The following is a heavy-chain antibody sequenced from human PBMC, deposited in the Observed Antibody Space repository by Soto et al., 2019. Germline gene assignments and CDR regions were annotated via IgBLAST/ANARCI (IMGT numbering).Heavy chain of an antibody. CDR1: GFTFSSYS. CDR2: ISSSSSYI. CDR3: ARDGSPQQQLGWFDP. J-gene: IGHJ5*02. V-gene: IGHV3-21*01. Sequence: EVQLVESGGGLVKPGGSLRLSCAASGFTFSSYSMNWVRQAPGKGLEWVSSISSSSSYIYYADSVKGRFTISRDNAKNSLYLQMNSLRAEDTAVYYCARDGSPQQQLGWFDPWGQGTLVTVSS. D-gene: IGHD6-13*01.